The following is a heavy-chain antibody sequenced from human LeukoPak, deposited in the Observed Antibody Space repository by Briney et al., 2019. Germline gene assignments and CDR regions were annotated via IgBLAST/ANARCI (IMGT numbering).Heavy chain of an antibody. CDR3: ATADSSGWWRGY. D-gene: IGHD6-19*01. CDR1: GFTFSSYG. CDR2: IWYDGSNK. V-gene: IGHV3-33*01. J-gene: IGHJ4*02. Sequence: GGSLGLSCAASGFTFSSYGMHWVRQAPGKGLEWVAVIWYDGSNKYYADSVKGRFTISRDNSKNTLYLQMNSLRAEDTAVYYCATADSSGWWRGYWGQGTLVTVSS.